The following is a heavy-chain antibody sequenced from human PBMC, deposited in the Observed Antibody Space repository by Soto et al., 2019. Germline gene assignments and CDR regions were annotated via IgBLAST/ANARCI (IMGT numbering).Heavy chain of an antibody. CDR3: ARVNCGGDCYSANWYFDL. J-gene: IGHJ2*01. D-gene: IGHD2-21*02. CDR1: GGTFSSYA. Sequence: QVQLVQSGAEVKKPGSSVKVSCKASGGTFSSYAISWVRQAPGQGLEWMGGIIPIFGTANYAQKFQGRVTITADESTSTAYMELSSLRSQDTAVHYCARVNCGGDCYSANWYFDLWGRGTLVTVSS. V-gene: IGHV1-69*01. CDR2: IIPIFGTA.